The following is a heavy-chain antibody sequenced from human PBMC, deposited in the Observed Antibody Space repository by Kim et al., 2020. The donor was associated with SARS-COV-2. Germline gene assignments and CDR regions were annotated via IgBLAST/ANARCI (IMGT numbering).Heavy chain of an antibody. V-gene: IGHV3-53*01. J-gene: IGHJ4*02. CDR3: ARTGQGVILY. CDR1: GFTVSSNY. Sequence: GGSLRLSCAASGFTVSSNYMSWVRQAPGKGLEWVSVIYSDGSTYYADSVKGRLTISRDNSTNTLYLQMNSLRAADTAVYYCARTGQGVILYCGQGTLVTV. CDR2: IYSDGST. D-gene: IGHD3-10*01.